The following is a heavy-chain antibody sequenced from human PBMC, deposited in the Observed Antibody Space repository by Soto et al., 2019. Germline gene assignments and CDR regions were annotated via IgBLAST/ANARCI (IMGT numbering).Heavy chain of an antibody. Sequence: QVQLVESGGGLVKPGGSLRLSCAASGFTFSDYYMSWIRQAPGKGLESLSYISGSSSDTNYADSVRGRFTISRDNAKNSLYLQMNSLRAEDTAMYYCATGPRRLSDWGHGTLVIVSS. CDR1: GFTFSDYY. CDR2: ISGSSSDT. D-gene: IGHD3-3*01. CDR3: ATGPRRLSD. J-gene: IGHJ4*01. V-gene: IGHV3-11*05.